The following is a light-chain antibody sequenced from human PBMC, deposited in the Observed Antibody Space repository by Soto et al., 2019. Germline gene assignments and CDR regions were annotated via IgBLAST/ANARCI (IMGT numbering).Light chain of an antibody. V-gene: IGKV1-39*01. Sequence: DIPMTQSPSSLSASVGDRVTITCRASQSISNYLNWYQQKPGKAPKLLIYAASTLQSGVPSRFSGSGSGTEFTLTISSLQPEDFATYFCQQSYNTPFTFGPGTKMYI. CDR2: AAS. CDR1: QSISNY. CDR3: QQSYNTPFT. J-gene: IGKJ3*01.